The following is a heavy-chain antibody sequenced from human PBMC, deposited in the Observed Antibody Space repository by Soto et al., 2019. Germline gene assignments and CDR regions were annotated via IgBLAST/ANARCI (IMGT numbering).Heavy chain of an antibody. CDR1: GFTVSSNY. D-gene: IGHD3-16*01. CDR2: IYSDGST. Sequence: EVQLVESGGGLVQPGGSLRLSCAASGFTVSSNYMSWVRQAPGKGLEWVSIIYSDGSTYYADSVKGRFTISRHNSKNTLYLQMNSLRAEDTAVYYCARDYDQSFDYWGQGTLVTVSS. V-gene: IGHV3-53*04. CDR3: ARDYDQSFDY. J-gene: IGHJ4*02.